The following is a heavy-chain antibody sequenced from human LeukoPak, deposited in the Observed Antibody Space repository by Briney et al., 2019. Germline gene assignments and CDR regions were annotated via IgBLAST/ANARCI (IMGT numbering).Heavy chain of an antibody. Sequence: SETLSLTCTVSGGSISSSGYYWGWIRQPPGKGLEWIGSIYYSGSTYYNPSLKSQVTISVDTSKNQFSLKLSSVTAADTAVYYCARQTVTPDDAFDIWGQGTMVTVSS. CDR3: ARQTVTPDDAFDI. CDR1: GGSISSSGYY. CDR2: IYYSGST. J-gene: IGHJ3*02. D-gene: IGHD1-14*01. V-gene: IGHV4-39*01.